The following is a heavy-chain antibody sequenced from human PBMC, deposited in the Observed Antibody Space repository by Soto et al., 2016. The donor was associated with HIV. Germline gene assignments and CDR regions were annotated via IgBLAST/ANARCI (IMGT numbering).Heavy chain of an antibody. Sequence: EVQLVESGGGLVQPGGSLRLSCAASGFTVSSNYMSWVRQAPGKGLEWVSVIYSGGSTYYADSVKGRFTISRDNSKNTLYLQMNSLRAEDTAVYYCARSTMVRGVYFDYWGQGTLVTVSS. CDR1: GFTVSSNY. V-gene: IGHV3-66*01. J-gene: IGHJ4*02. CDR2: IYSGGST. D-gene: IGHD3-10*01. CDR3: ARSTMVRGVYFDY.